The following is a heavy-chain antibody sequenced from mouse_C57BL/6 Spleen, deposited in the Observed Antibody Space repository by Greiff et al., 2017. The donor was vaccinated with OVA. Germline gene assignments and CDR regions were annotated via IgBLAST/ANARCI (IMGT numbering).Heavy chain of an antibody. CDR2: INPNNGGT. J-gene: IGHJ3*01. CDR1: GYTFTDYN. Sequence: EVQLQQSGPELVKPGASVKMSCKASGYTFTDYNMHWVKQSHGKSLEWIGNINPNNGGTIYNQKFKSKATLTVNKYSSTAYMEIRSLTSEDYAVYYCARYDDYDVAYWGQGTMVTVSA. V-gene: IGHV1-22*01. D-gene: IGHD2-4*01. CDR3: ARYDDYDVAY.